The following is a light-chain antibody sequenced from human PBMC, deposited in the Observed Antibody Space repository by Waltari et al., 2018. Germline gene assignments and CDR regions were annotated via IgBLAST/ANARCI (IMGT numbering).Light chain of an antibody. J-gene: IGKJ1*01. CDR1: QSISSY. V-gene: IGKV1-39*01. CDR3: QQSYSTPWT. Sequence: DIQMTQSPSSLSASVGDRVTITCRASQSISSYLNWYQQKPGKATKLLIYAGSSLQSGIPSRFSGSGSGTDFTLTISSLQPEDFATYYCQQSYSTPWTFGQGTKVEIK. CDR2: AGS.